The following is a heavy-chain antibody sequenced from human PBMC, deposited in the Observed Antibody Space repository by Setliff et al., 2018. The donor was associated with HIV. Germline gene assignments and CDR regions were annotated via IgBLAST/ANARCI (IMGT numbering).Heavy chain of an antibody. Sequence: ASVKVSCKASGYTFTGYYMHWVRQAPGQGLEWMGWINPNSGGTNYAQRFQGRVTMTRDTSISTAYMELSSLRSEDTAVYYCARLVRHDSSGYYLYYFDYWGQGTLVTVSS. CDR2: INPNSGGT. CDR3: ARLVRHDSSGYYLYYFDY. J-gene: IGHJ4*02. CDR1: GYTFTGYY. D-gene: IGHD3-22*01. V-gene: IGHV1-2*02.